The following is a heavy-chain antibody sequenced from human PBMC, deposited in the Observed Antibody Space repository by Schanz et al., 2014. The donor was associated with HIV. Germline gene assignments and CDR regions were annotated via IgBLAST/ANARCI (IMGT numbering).Heavy chain of an antibody. CDR3: ARDKTIAARHSDYYYGMDV. CDR1: GFTFSDYY. J-gene: IGHJ6*02. V-gene: IGHV3-11*01. Sequence: QVQLVESGGGLVKPGGSLRLSCAASGFTFSDYYMSWIRQAPGKGLEWVSYISNSGDTIYYTDSVKGRFTISRDNAKNSLWLQMSSLRAEDTAVYFCARDKTIAARHSDYYYGMDVWGQGTTVTVSS. CDR2: ISNSGDTI. D-gene: IGHD6-6*01.